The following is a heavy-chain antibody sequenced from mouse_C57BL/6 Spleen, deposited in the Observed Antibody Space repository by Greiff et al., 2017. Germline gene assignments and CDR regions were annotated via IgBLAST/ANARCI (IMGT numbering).Heavy chain of an antibody. J-gene: IGHJ2*01. CDR1: GFNINDYY. CDR2: IDPEDGET. CDR3: ASFYYYGSSYGFDY. Sequence: VQLQQSGAELVKPGASVKLSCTASGFNINDYYMHWVKQRTEQGLEWIGRIDPEDGETKSAPKFQGKATITADTSSNTAYLQLSSLTSEDTPVYYCASFYYYGSSYGFDYWVQGTTLTVSS. D-gene: IGHD1-1*01. V-gene: IGHV14-2*01.